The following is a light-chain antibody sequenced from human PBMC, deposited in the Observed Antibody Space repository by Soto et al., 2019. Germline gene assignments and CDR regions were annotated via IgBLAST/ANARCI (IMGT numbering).Light chain of an antibody. CDR1: VLAKKY. CDR2: KDS. J-gene: IGLJ2*01. V-gene: IGLV3-27*01. Sequence: SYELTQPSSVSVSPGQTARITCSGVVLAKKYARWFQQKPGQAPVAVIYKDSERPSGIPERFSGSISGTTVTLTISGAQVEDEADYYCYSSADNNLGVFGGGTKLTGL. CDR3: YSSADNNLGV.